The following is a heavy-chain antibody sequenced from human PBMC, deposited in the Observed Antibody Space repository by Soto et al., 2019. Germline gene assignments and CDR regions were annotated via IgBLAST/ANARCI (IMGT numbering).Heavy chain of an antibody. CDR1: ADIVTAYS. V-gene: IGHV1-2*02. Sequence: ASVKVFCKAYADIVTAYSMHSVRHAPGQVLEWVGWFNPNSGDTIYSQKFQERVTLTGATYISTASMQHYSLTSDAPAVTYCAREASAVISLDYWGQGTLVTAS. D-gene: IGHD6-19*01. CDR3: AREASAVISLDY. CDR2: FNPNSGDT. J-gene: IGHJ4*02.